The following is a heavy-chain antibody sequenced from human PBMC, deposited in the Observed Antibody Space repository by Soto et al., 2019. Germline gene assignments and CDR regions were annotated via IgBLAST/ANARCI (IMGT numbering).Heavy chain of an antibody. CDR1: GFTFSSFS. J-gene: IGHJ2*01. V-gene: IGHV3-48*01. CDR3: ARDQKDYGSVRWYFDL. Sequence: EVQLVESGGGLVQPGGSLRLSCAASGFTFSSFSMNWLRQAPGKGLEWVSYISSSSSTIYYADSVKGRFTISRDNAKNSLYLQMNSLRAEDTAVYYCARDQKDYGSVRWYFDLWGRGTLVTVSS. CDR2: ISSSSSTI. D-gene: IGHD6-19*01.